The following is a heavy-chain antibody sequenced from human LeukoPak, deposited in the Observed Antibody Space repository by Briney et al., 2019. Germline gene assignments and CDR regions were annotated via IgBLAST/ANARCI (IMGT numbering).Heavy chain of an antibody. D-gene: IGHD3-3*01. V-gene: IGHV4-34*01. CDR2: INHSGST. Sequence: SETLSLTCAVYGGSFSGYYWSWIRQPPGKGLEWIGEINHSGSTNYNPSLKSRVTISVDTSKNQFSLKLSSVTPADTAVYYCARHVKDSSVFGVVSWDYYYGMDVWGQGTTVTVSS. J-gene: IGHJ6*02. CDR3: ARHVKDSSVFGVVSWDYYYGMDV. CDR1: GGSFSGYY.